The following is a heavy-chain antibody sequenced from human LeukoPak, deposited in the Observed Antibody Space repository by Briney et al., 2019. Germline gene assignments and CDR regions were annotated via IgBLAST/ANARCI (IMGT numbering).Heavy chain of an antibody. CDR3: ARGPDIVATITHFDY. V-gene: IGHV4-30-2*01. Sequence: SETLSLTCAVSGGSINSGGFSWTWIRQPPGKGLEWIGYIYYSGTTSYNPSLKSRVTISVDNVKNEFALKLKSVTAADTAVYYCARGPDIVATITHFDYWGQGTLVTVSS. J-gene: IGHJ4*02. CDR1: GGSINSGGFS. CDR2: IYYSGTT. D-gene: IGHD5-12*01.